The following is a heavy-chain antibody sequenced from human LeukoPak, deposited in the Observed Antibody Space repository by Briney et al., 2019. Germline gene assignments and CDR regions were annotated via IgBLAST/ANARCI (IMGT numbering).Heavy chain of an antibody. CDR2: MNPNSGNT. CDR3: ARMTSVRGVIIQYYFDY. CDR1: GYTFTSYY. J-gene: IGHJ4*02. Sequence: ASVKVSCKASGYTFTSYYMHWVRQAPGQGLEWMGWMNPNSGNTGYAQKFQGRVTITRNTSISTAYMELSSLRSEDTAVYYCARMTSVRGVIIQYYFDYWGQGTLVTVSS. V-gene: IGHV1-8*03. D-gene: IGHD3-10*01.